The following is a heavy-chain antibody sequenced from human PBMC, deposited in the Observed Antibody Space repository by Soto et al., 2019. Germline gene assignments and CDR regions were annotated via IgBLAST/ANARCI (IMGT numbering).Heavy chain of an antibody. V-gene: IGHV4-59*12. J-gene: IGHJ6*03. CDR3: ARGVWFGELLAPANYYYYMDV. Sequence: SETLSLTCTVSGSSISNYYWSWIRQPPGKGLEWIGYIYYSGSTNYNPSLKSRVTISVDTSKNQFSLKLSSVTAADTAVYYCARGVWFGELLAPANYYYYMDVWGKGTTVTVSS. CDR1: GSSISNYY. CDR2: IYYSGST. D-gene: IGHD3-10*01.